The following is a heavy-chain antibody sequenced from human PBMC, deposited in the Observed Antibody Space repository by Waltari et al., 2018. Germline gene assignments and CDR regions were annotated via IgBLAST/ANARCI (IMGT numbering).Heavy chain of an antibody. D-gene: IGHD2-21*01. Sequence: EVQLVQSGAEVKKPGESLKISCKGSGYSFTSYWFGRVRPMPGKGLEWMGIIYPGDSDTRYSPSFQGQVTISADKSISTAYLQWSSLKASDTAMYYCARQKGEKYCGGDCHFDIWGQGTMVTVSS. CDR2: IYPGDSDT. J-gene: IGHJ3*02. CDR1: GYSFTSYW. V-gene: IGHV5-51*01. CDR3: ARQKGEKYCGGDCHFDI.